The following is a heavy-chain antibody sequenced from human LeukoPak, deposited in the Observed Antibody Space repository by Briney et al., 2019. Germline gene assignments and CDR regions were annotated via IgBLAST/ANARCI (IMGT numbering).Heavy chain of an antibody. CDR3: ARGPKLNYDFWSGFPNWFDP. J-gene: IGHJ5*02. CDR1: GYTFTSYG. D-gene: IGHD3-3*01. V-gene: IGHV1-18*01. CDR2: ISAYNGNT. Sequence: ASVKVSCKASGYTFTSYGISWVRQAPGQGLEWMGWISAYNGNTNYAQKLQVRVTMTTDTSTSTAYMELRSLRSDDTAVYYCARGPKLNYDFWSGFPNWFDPWGQGTLVTVSS.